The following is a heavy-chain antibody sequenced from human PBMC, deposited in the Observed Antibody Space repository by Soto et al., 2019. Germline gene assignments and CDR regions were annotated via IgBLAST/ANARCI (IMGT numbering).Heavy chain of an antibody. CDR1: GYTFTSYF. V-gene: IGHV1-18*01. Sequence: ASVNXSCNASGYTFTSYFISWVRQAPGQGLEWMGWISAYNGNTNYAQKLQGRVTMTTDTSTSTAYMELRSLRSDDTAVYYCARVGIVLMVNNWFDPWGQGTLVTVSS. J-gene: IGHJ5*02. CDR3: ARVGIVLMVNNWFDP. CDR2: ISAYNGNT. D-gene: IGHD2-8*01.